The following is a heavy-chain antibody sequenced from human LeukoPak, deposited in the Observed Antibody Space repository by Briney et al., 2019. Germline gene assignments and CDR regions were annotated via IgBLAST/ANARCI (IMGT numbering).Heavy chain of an antibody. CDR1: GFTFDDYG. V-gene: IGHV3-20*04. CDR3: ARFGDSNDAFDI. J-gene: IGHJ3*02. D-gene: IGHD4-17*01. CDR2: INWNGGST. Sequence: GGSLRLSCAASGFTFDDYGMSWVRQARGKGLEGVSGINWNGGSTGYAVSVKGRFTISRDNAKISLYLQMNSLRAEDTALYYCARFGDSNDAFDIWGQGTMVTVSS.